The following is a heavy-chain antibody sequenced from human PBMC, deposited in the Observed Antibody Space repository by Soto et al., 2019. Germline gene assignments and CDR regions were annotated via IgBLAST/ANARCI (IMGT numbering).Heavy chain of an antibody. CDR3: AKDPQLRYFDWLPGY. J-gene: IGHJ4*02. D-gene: IGHD3-9*01. CDR2: ISYDGSNK. Sequence: GGSLRLSCAASGFTFSSYGMHWVRQAPGKGLEWVAVISYDGSNKYYADSVKGRFTISRDNSKNTLYLQMNSLRAEDTAVYYCAKDPQLRYFDWLPGYWRQGTLATVSS. CDR1: GFTFSSYG. V-gene: IGHV3-30*18.